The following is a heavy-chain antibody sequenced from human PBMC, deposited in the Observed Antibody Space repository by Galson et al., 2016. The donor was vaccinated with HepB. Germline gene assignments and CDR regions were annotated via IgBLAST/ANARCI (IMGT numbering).Heavy chain of an antibody. CDR3: ARWVDRAVNKEKPIPRFYGMDV. Sequence: SVKVSCKASGYTFSDYAMHWVRQAPGQRPEWMGWINTVNGNTRYSQKFQGRVTITRDTSASTAYMELSSLRSEDPAVYYCARWVDRAVNKEKPIPRFYGMDVWGQGTTVTVSS. CDR1: GYTFSDYA. J-gene: IGHJ6*02. D-gene: IGHD3-10*01. CDR2: INTVNGNT. V-gene: IGHV1-3*04.